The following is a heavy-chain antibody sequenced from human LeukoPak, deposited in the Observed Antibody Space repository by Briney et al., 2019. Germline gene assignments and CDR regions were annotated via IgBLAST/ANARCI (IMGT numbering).Heavy chain of an antibody. D-gene: IGHD4-17*01. CDR1: GFTFSSYS. Sequence: GGSLRLSCAASGFTFSSYSMNWVRQAPGKGLEWISSISSSSSYINYADSVKGRFTISRDNAKNSLYLQMNSLRAEDTAVYYCARATDGDYVPYWGQGTLVTVSS. V-gene: IGHV3-21*01. CDR3: ARATDGDYVPY. J-gene: IGHJ4*02. CDR2: ISSSSSYI.